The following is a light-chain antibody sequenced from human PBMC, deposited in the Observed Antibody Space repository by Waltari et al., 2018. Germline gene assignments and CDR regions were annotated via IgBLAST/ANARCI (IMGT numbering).Light chain of an antibody. J-gene: IGKJ4*01. CDR1: QSVSSY. V-gene: IGKV3-11*01. Sequence: EIVLTQSPATLSLSPGKSATLSCRTRQSVSSYLVWYQQQPGQPPRLLIYDATNRATGIPARFSGSGSGTDFTLTISSLEPEDFAVYYCQQRSNWPLTFGGGTKVEIK. CDR2: DAT. CDR3: QQRSNWPLT.